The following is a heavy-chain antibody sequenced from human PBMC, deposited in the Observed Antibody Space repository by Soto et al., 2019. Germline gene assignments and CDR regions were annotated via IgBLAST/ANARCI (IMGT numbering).Heavy chain of an antibody. Sequence: GESLKISCRGSGYSFTGYWIAWVRQMPGKGLEYMGIIYPGDSDTRYSPSFQGQVTISVDKSINTAYLQWNSLEASDTALYYCGGASETSGYYVGSFDYWGQGTLVTVSS. CDR1: GYSFTGYW. V-gene: IGHV5-51*01. D-gene: IGHD3-22*01. CDR2: IYPGDSDT. J-gene: IGHJ4*02. CDR3: GGASETSGYYVGSFDY.